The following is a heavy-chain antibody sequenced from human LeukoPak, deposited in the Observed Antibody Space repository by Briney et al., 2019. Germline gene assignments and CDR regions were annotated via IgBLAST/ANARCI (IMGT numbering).Heavy chain of an antibody. Sequence: TETLSLTCTVSGGSISSSSYYWGWIRQPPGKGLEWIGSIYYSGSTYYNPSLKSRVTISVDTSKNQFSLKLSSVTAADTAVYYCARSPQGLSSWYYFDYWGQGTLVTVSS. D-gene: IGHD6-13*01. CDR2: IYYSGST. V-gene: IGHV4-39*01. CDR1: GGSISSSSYY. J-gene: IGHJ4*02. CDR3: ARSPQGLSSWYYFDY.